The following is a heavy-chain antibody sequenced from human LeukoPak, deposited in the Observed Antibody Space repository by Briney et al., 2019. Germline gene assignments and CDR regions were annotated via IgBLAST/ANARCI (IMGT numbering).Heavy chain of an antibody. J-gene: IGHJ6*02. D-gene: IGHD5-12*01. V-gene: IGHV4-39*07. Sequence: PSETLSLTCTVSGGSISSSSYYWGWIRQPPGKGLELIGSIYYSGSTYYNPSLKSRVTISVDTSKNQFSLKLSSVTAADTAMYYCARDLGYGGYAGYFYYYGLAVWGQGTPVTVFS. CDR3: ARDLGYGGYAGYFYYYGLAV. CDR1: GGSISSSSYY. CDR2: IYYSGST.